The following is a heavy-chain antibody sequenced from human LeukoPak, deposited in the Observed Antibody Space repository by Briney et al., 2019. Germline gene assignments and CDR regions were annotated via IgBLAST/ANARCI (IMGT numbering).Heavy chain of an antibody. Sequence: ASVTVSCKASGYTFTGYYMHWVRQAPGQGLEWMGWINPNSGGTNYAQKFQGRVTTTRDTSISTAYMELSRLRSDDTAVYYCARYTRVIAAPTAPDYWGQGTLVTVSS. D-gene: IGHD6-13*01. CDR1: GYTFTGYY. CDR3: ARYTRVIAAPTAPDY. V-gene: IGHV1-2*02. J-gene: IGHJ4*02. CDR2: INPNSGGT.